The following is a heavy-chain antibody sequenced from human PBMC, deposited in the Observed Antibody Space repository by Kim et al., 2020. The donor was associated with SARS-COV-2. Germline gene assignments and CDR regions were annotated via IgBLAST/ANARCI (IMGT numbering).Heavy chain of an antibody. CDR1: GGSFSGYY. CDR3: ARGAQQWREDY. J-gene: IGHJ4*02. Sequence: SETLSLTCAVYGGSFSGYYWSWIRQPPGKGLEWIGEINHSGSTNYNPSLKSRVTISVDTSKNQFSLKLSSVTAADTAVYYCARGAQQWREDYWGQGTLVTVSS. CDR2: INHSGST. V-gene: IGHV4-34*01. D-gene: IGHD6-19*01.